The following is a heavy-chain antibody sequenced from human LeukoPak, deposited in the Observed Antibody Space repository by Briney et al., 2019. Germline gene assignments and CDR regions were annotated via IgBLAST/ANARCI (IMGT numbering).Heavy chain of an antibody. V-gene: IGHV4-4*09. CDR3: ARQKCTSTSCLTKNAFDI. CDR2: IYTSGST. Sequence: SETLSLTCTVSGSISSHYWSWIRQPPGKGLEWIGYIYTSGSTNYNPSLKSRVTISVDTSKNQFSLDLSSVTAADTAVYYCARQKCTSTSCLTKNAFDIGGQGTMVTVSS. CDR1: GSISSHY. D-gene: IGHD2-2*01. J-gene: IGHJ3*02.